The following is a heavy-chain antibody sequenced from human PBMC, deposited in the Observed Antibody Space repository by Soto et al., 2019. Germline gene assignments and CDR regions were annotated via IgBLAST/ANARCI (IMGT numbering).Heavy chain of an antibody. D-gene: IGHD3-3*01. V-gene: IGHV1-69*13. CDR2: IIPILGTA. CDR3: ARDLPPLFRSGYLALAYHYGMDV. CDR1: GGTFSSYA. Sequence: SVKVSCKASGGTFSSYAISWVRQAPGQGLEWMGGIIPILGTANYAQKFQGRVTITADESTSTAYMELSSLRSEDTAVYYCARDLPPLFRSGYLALAYHYGMDVWGQGTTVTVSS. J-gene: IGHJ6*02.